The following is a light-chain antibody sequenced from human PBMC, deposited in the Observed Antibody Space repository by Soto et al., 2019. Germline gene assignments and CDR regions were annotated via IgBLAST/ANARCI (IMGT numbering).Light chain of an antibody. CDR2: EVS. CDR1: SSDIGAYDY. CDR3: SSYAGSNNYV. V-gene: IGLV2-8*01. Sequence: QSALTQPASLSGSPGQSITISCTGTSSDIGAYDYVSWFQQHPGKAPKLMISEVSQRPSGVPDRFSGSKSGNTASLTVSGLQAEDEADYYCSSYAGSNNYVFGTGTKVTVL. J-gene: IGLJ1*01.